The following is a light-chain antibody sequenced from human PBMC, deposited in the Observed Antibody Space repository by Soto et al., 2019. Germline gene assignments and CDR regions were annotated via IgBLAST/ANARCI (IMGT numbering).Light chain of an antibody. Sequence: EIVLTQSPATLSLSPGERVTLSCRASQSISSSYLAWYQQKPGQAPRLLFYGASSRATGIPDRFSGSGSGTDFILSIIRLEPDDFAVYYCQQYGRSPSTFGQGTKVDI. J-gene: IGKJ1*01. CDR3: QQYGRSPST. CDR2: GAS. CDR1: QSISSSY. V-gene: IGKV3-20*01.